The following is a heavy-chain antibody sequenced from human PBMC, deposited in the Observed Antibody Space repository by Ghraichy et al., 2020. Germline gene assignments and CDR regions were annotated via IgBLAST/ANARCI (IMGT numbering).Heavy chain of an antibody. CDR1: GFTFSSYA. V-gene: IGHV3-64D*06. D-gene: IGHD6-13*01. CDR3: VKGLFGSSSRFDY. J-gene: IGHJ4*02. Sequence: GGSLRLSCSASGFTFSSYAMHWVRQAPGKGLEYVSAISSNGGSTYYADSVKGRFTISRDNSKNTLYLQMSSLRAEDTAVYYCVKGLFGSSSRFDYWGQGTLVTVSS. CDR2: ISSNGGST.